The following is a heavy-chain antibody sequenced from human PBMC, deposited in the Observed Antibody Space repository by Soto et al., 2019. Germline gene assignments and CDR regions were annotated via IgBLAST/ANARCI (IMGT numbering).Heavy chain of an antibody. V-gene: IGHV4-34*01. CDR3: ARRPPSTVTKFSWFDP. CDR2: INHSGST. J-gene: IGHJ5*02. D-gene: IGHD4-17*01. CDR1: GGSFSGYY. Sequence: QVQLQQWGAGLLKPSETLSLTCAVYGGSFSGYYWSWIRQPPGKGLEWIGEINHSGSTNYNPSLKSRVTISVDTSKNQFSLKLSSVTAADTAVYYCARRPPSTVTKFSWFDPWGQGTLVTVSS.